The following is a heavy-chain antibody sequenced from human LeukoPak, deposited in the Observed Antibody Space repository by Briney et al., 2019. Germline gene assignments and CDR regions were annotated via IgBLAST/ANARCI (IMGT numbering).Heavy chain of an antibody. J-gene: IGHJ4*02. CDR2: MNPNSGNT. CDR3: ARVTYYYDSSGYPDY. CDR1: GYTFTSYD. V-gene: IGHV1-8*01. D-gene: IGHD3-22*01. Sequence: ASVKVSCKASGYTFTSYDINWVRQAPGQGLEWMGWMNPNSGNTGYAQKFQGRVTMTRNTSISTAYMELSSLRSEDTAVYYCARVTYYYDSSGYPDYWGQGTLVTVSS.